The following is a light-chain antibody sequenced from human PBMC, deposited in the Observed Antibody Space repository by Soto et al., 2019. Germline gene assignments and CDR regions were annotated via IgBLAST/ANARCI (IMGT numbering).Light chain of an antibody. CDR2: GAS. Sequence: EIVLTQSPGTPSLSPGERATLSCRASQSVSSSYLAWYQQRPGQAPRLLIYGASSRATGIPDRFSGSGSGTDFTLTISRLEPEDFAVYYCQQYDRSPNTFGQGTKLEIK. J-gene: IGKJ2*01. V-gene: IGKV3-20*01. CDR3: QQYDRSPNT. CDR1: QSVSSSY.